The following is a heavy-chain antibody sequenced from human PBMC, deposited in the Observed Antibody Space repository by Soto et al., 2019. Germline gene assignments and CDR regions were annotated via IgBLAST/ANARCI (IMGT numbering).Heavy chain of an antibody. V-gene: IGHV1-69*13. Sequence: SVKVSCKASGGTFSSYAISWVRQAPGQGLEWMGGIIPIFGTANYAQKFQGRVTITADESTSTAYMELSSLRSEDTAVYYCARDTPGITMVRGVRNPNYYYGMDVWGQGTTVTVS. CDR2: IIPIFGTA. D-gene: IGHD3-10*01. J-gene: IGHJ6*02. CDR1: GGTFSSYA. CDR3: ARDTPGITMVRGVRNPNYYYGMDV.